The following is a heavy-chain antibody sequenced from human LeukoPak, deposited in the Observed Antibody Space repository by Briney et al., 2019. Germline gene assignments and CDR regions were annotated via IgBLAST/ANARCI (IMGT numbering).Heavy chain of an antibody. V-gene: IGHV3-30*04. Sequence: PGRSLRLSCAASGFTFRNYAMHWVRQAPGKGLEWVAVISYDGSNKYYADSVKGRFTISRDNSKNTLYLQMNSLRAEDTAVYYCAREYYYDRSGYYGWFDPWGQGTLVTVSS. CDR1: GFTFRNYA. CDR3: AREYYYDRSGYYGWFDP. CDR2: ISYDGSNK. D-gene: IGHD3-22*01. J-gene: IGHJ5*02.